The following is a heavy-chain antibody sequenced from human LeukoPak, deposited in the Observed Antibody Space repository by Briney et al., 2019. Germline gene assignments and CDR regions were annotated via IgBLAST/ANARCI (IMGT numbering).Heavy chain of an antibody. D-gene: IGHD4-17*01. V-gene: IGHV4-61*02. Sequence: SQTLSLTCTVSGGSISSGSYYWSWIRQPAGKGLEWIGRIYTSGSTNYNPSLKSRVTISVDTSENQFSLKLSSVTAADTAVYYCARAADFGDYSDYWGQGTLVTVSS. CDR1: GGSISSGSYY. J-gene: IGHJ4*02. CDR3: ARAADFGDYSDY. CDR2: IYTSGST.